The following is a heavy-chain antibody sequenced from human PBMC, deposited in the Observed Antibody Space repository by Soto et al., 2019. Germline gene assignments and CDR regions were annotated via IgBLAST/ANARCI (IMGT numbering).Heavy chain of an antibody. D-gene: IGHD3-10*01. CDR1: GGSFSDYF. CDR3: ARGLGLLWFGGPRSAHGGLDV. CDR2: INHRGST. J-gene: IGHJ6*02. V-gene: IGHV4-34*01. Sequence: PSETLSLTCTVSGGSFSDYFWSWIRQPPGKGLEWIGEINHRGSTNYNPSLKSRLTISVDTSKNQFSLKLTSVTAADTAVYYCARGLGLLWFGGPRSAHGGLDVWGQGTTVTVSS.